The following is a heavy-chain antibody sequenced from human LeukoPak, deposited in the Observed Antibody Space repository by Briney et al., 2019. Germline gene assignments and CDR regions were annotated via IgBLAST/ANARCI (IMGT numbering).Heavy chain of an antibody. J-gene: IGHJ6*03. CDR2: IYYSGST. CDR3: ASKPGSMVRGNGGYYYYMDV. Sequence: SETLSLTCTVSGGSISSSSYYWGWIRQPPGKGLEWIGSIYYSGSTYYNPSLKSRVTISVDTSKNQFSLKLSSVTAADTAVYYCASKPGSMVRGNGGYYYYMDVWGKGTTVTISS. CDR1: GGSISSSSYY. D-gene: IGHD3-10*01. V-gene: IGHV4-39*01.